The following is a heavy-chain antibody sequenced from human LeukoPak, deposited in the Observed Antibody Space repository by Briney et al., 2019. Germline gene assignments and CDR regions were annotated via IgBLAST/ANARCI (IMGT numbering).Heavy chain of an antibody. CDR2: INHSGST. CDR3: ARLCITMVRGVMPYYYYMDV. V-gene: IGHV4-34*01. D-gene: IGHD3-10*01. CDR1: GGSFSGYY. J-gene: IGHJ6*03. Sequence: PSETLSLTCAVYGGSFSGYYWSWLRQPPGKGLEWIGEINHSGSTNYNPSLKSRVTISVDTSKNQFSLKLSSVTAADTAVYYCARLCITMVRGVMPYYYYMDVWSKGTTVTV.